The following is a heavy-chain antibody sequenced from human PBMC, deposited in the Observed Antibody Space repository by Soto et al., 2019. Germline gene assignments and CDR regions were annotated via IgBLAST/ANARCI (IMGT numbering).Heavy chain of an antibody. V-gene: IGHV1-18*01. Sequence: ASVKVSCKASGYTFTSYGISWVRQAPGQGLEWMGWISAYNGNTNYAQKLQGRVTMTTDTSTSTAYMELRSLRSDDTAVYYCARISRSWSLGNWFDPCGQGPLVTVSS. CDR3: ARISRSWSLGNWFDP. CDR1: GYTFTSYG. D-gene: IGHD6-13*01. J-gene: IGHJ5*02. CDR2: ISAYNGNT.